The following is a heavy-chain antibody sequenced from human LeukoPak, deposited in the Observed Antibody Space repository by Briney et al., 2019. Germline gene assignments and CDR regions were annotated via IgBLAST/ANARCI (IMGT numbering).Heavy chain of an antibody. V-gene: IGHV4-4*07. CDR1: GDSISSYY. CDR3: ALLGSSALDY. CDR2: IYTSGTT. D-gene: IGHD3-22*01. Sequence: PSETLSPTCTVSGDSISSYYFNWIRQPAGKGLEWLGRIYTSGTTYYNPSLKSRLTMSVDTSKSQFSLKLRSVTAADTALYFCALLGSSALDYWGQGVLVTVSS. J-gene: IGHJ4*02.